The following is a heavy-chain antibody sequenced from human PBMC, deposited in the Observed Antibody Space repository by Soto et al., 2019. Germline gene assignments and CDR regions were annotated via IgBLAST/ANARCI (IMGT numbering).Heavy chain of an antibody. D-gene: IGHD3-22*01. CDR2: ISYDGSNK. CDR1: GFTFSSYA. CDR3: ARAGDYYDSSDEDY. Sequence: GGSLRLSCAASGFTFSSYAMHWVRQAPGKGLEWVAVISYDGSNKYYADSVKGRFTISRDNSKNTLYLQMNSLRAEDTAVYYCARAGDYYDSSDEDYWGQGTLVTVSS. J-gene: IGHJ4*02. V-gene: IGHV3-30-3*01.